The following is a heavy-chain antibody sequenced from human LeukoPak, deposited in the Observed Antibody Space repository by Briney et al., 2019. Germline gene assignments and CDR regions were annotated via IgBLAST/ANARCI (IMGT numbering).Heavy chain of an antibody. CDR2: TWYDGSNK. Sequence: GGSLRLSCAASGFRFNNYGIHWVRQAPGKGPEWVAVTWYDGSNKYYADSVRDRFTVSRDNSKNTVYLQMNSLRVEDTAVYYCVKDEVYLDSGGYPTPDTTLDYWGQGTLVTVSS. D-gene: IGHD3-22*01. J-gene: IGHJ4*02. CDR1: GFRFNNYG. CDR3: VKDEVYLDSGGYPTPDTTLDY. V-gene: IGHV3-33*06.